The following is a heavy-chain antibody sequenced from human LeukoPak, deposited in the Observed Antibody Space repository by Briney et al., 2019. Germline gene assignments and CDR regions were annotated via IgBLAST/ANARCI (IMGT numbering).Heavy chain of an antibody. J-gene: IGHJ5*02. CDR1: GFTFSSYA. Sequence: GGSLRLSCAASGFTFSSYAMHWVRQAPGKGLEWVAVISYDGSNKYYADSVKGRFTISRDNSKNTLYLQMNSLRSEDTAVYYCARGFNTWGQGTLVTVSS. V-gene: IGHV3-30-3*01. CDR2: ISYDGSNK. CDR3: ARGFNT.